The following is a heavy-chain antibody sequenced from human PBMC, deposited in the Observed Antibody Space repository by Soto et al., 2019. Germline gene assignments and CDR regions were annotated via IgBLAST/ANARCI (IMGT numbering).Heavy chain of an antibody. CDR3: AREGSGHEESVSWFAL. J-gene: IGHJ4*02. CDR1: GYTFTSYD. V-gene: IGHV1-18*01. CDR2: ISAYNGNT. Sequence: ASVKVSCKASGYTFTSYDISWVRQAPGQGLEWMGWISAYNGNTNYAQKLQGRVTMTTDTSTSTAYMELRSLRSDDTAVYYCAREGSGHEESVSWFALWGKGSLVTVSS. D-gene: IGHD2-15*01.